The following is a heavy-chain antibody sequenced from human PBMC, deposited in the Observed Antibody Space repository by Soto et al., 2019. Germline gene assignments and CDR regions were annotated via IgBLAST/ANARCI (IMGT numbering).Heavy chain of an antibody. J-gene: IGHJ5*02. CDR2: IIPIFGTA. V-gene: IGHV1-69*01. D-gene: IGHD6-13*01. CDR3: ARVSGRHISSKGWFDP. Sequence: QVQLVQSGAEVQKPGSSVKVSCKASGGTFSSYAISWVRQAPGQGLEWMGGIIPIFGTANYAQKFQGRVTITADESTSTAYMELSSLRSEDTAVYYGARVSGRHISSKGWFDPWGQGTLVTVSS. CDR1: GGTFSSYA.